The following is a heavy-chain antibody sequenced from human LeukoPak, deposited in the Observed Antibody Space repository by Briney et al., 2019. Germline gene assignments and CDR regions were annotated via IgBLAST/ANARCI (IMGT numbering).Heavy chain of an antibody. J-gene: IGHJ4*02. CDR2: IIPIFGTA. D-gene: IGHD3-22*01. V-gene: IGHV1-69*13. Sequence: ASVKVSCKASGGTFSSYAISWVRQAPGQGLEWMGGIIPIFGTANYAQKFQGRVTITADGSTSTAYMELSSLRSEDTAAYYCARGPASTFYYDSSGYPIDYWGQGTLVTVSS. CDR3: ARGPASTFYYDSSGYPIDY. CDR1: GGTFSSYA.